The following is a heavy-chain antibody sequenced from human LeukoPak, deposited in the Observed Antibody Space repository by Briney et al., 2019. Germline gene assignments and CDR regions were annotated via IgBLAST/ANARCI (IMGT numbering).Heavy chain of an antibody. J-gene: IGHJ4*02. CDR1: GGSMRNYY. V-gene: IGHV4-59*01. Sequence: SETLSLTCAVSGGSMRNYYWSWIRQPPGKGLEWIGYTYDSGSASYNPALRSRVSISIDTSKNQFSLNLSSVTAADTAVYYCARGWASSWYYFDFWGQGTLVTVSS. D-gene: IGHD2-2*01. CDR2: TYDSGSA. CDR3: ARGWASSWYYFDF.